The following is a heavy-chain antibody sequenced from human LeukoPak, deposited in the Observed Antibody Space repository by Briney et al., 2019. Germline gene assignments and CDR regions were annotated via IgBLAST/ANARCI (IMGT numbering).Heavy chain of an antibody. J-gene: IGHJ6*02. Sequence: PSETLSLTCTVSGGSVSGSSYYWGWIRQPPGKGLEWIGSIYYSGSTYYNPSLKSRVTISVDTSKNQFSLKLSSVTAADTAVYYCAWRGLDVWGQGTTVTVSS. CDR1: GGSVSGSSYY. CDR2: IYYSGST. CDR3: AWRGLDV. V-gene: IGHV4-39*01. D-gene: IGHD3-3*01.